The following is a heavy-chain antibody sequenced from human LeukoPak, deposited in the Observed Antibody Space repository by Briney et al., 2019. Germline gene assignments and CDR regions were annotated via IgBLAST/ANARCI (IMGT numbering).Heavy chain of an antibody. J-gene: IGHJ4*02. D-gene: IGHD6-19*01. CDR1: GYSISSGFY. CDR3: ARYSSGWYEGGFDY. CDR2: IFHSGST. Sequence: SETLSLTCSVSGYSISSGFYWGWIRPPPGKGLEWIGSIFHSGSTYYNPSLKSRVTISVDTSKNQFSLNLRSVTAADTAVYYCARYSSGWYEGGFDYWGQGTLVTVSS. V-gene: IGHV4-38-2*02.